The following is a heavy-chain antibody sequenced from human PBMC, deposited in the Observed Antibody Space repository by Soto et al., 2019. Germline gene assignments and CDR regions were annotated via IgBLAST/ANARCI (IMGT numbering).Heavy chain of an antibody. D-gene: IGHD6-13*01. CDR2: IIPIFGTA. V-gene: IGHV1-69*06. Sequence: ASVKVSCKASGGTFSSYAISWVRQAPGQGLEWMGGIIPIFGTANYAQKFQGRVTITADKSTSTAYMELSSLRSEDTAVYYCAREKAGIAAAGKTHRRYYYGMDVWGQGTTVTVSS. CDR1: GGTFSSYA. J-gene: IGHJ6*02. CDR3: AREKAGIAAAGKTHRRYYYGMDV.